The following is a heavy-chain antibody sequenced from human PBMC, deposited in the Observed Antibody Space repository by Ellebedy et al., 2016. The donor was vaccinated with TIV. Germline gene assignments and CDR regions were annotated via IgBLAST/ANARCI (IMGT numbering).Heavy chain of an antibody. CDR1: GFTFDDYG. Sequence: GGSLRLSXAASGFTFDDYGMSWVRQAPGKGLEWVSGINWNGGSTGYADSLKGRFTISRDNAKNSLYLQMNSLRDEDTALYYCARDNSRSYYSFDYWGQGALVAVST. J-gene: IGHJ4*02. CDR3: ARDNSRSYYSFDY. CDR2: INWNGGST. V-gene: IGHV3-20*03. D-gene: IGHD3-10*01.